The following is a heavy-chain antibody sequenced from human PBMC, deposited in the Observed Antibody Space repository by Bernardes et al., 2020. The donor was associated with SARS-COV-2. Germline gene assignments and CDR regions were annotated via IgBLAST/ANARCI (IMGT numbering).Heavy chain of an antibody. D-gene: IGHD6-19*01. CDR2: IKSKTDGGTT. V-gene: IGHV3-15*01. J-gene: IGHJ4*02. CDR3: TTDAGPSIAVAGSDY. CDR1: GFTFSNAW. Sequence: GGSLRLSCAASGFTFSNAWMSWVRQAPGKGLEWVGRIKSKTDGGTTDYAAPVKGRFTISRDDSKNTLYLQMNSLKTEDTAVYYCTTDAGPSIAVAGSDYWGQGTLVTVSS.